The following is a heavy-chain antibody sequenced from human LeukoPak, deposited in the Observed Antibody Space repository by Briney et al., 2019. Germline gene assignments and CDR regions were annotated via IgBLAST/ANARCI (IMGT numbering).Heavy chain of an antibody. Sequence: SETLSLTCTVSGYSTSSGYYWGWIRQPPGKGLEWIGSIYHSGSTYYNPSLKSRVTISVDTSKNQFSLKLSSVTAADTAVYYCASGSSIAAAAGSQYFQHWGQGTLVTVSS. V-gene: IGHV4-38-2*02. J-gene: IGHJ1*01. D-gene: IGHD6-13*01. CDR3: ASGSSIAAAAGSQYFQH. CDR1: GYSTSSGYY. CDR2: IYHSGST.